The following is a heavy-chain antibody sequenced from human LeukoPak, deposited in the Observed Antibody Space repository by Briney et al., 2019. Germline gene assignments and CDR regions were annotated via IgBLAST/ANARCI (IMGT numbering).Heavy chain of an antibody. V-gene: IGHV3-23*01. Sequence: PGGSLRLSCAASGFTFSSYTMNWVRQAPGKGLEWVSAISGSGGSTYYADSVKGRFTISRDNSKNTLYLQMNSLRAEDTAVYYCAKGVGYSYGYDYYYYGMDVWGQGTTVTVSS. CDR2: ISGSGGST. J-gene: IGHJ6*02. CDR1: GFTFSSYT. CDR3: AKGVGYSYGYDYYYYGMDV. D-gene: IGHD5-18*01.